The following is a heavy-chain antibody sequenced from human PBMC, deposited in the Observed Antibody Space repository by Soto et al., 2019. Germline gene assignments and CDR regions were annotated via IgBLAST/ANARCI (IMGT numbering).Heavy chain of an antibody. CDR1: GGTFSSYT. D-gene: IGHD5-12*01. CDR2: IIPILGIA. J-gene: IGHJ4*02. CDR3: ASDNSGYEPGYGY. Sequence: ASVKVSCKASGGTFSSYTISWVRQAPGQGLEWMGRIIPILGIANYAQKFQGRVTITADKSTSTAYMELSSLRSEDTAVYYRASDNSGYEPGYGYWGQGTLVTVSS. V-gene: IGHV1-69*02.